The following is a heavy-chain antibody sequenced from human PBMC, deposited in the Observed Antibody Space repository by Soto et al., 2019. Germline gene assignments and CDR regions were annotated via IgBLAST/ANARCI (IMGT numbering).Heavy chain of an antibody. J-gene: IGHJ6*02. CDR2: INHSGST. Sequence: SDTLSLTCAVYGRSFSGYYWSWIRQPPGKGLEWIGEINHSGSTNYNPSLKSRVTISVDTSKNQVSLKLSSVTAADTAVYYCARVSGIYYYGMDVWGQGTTVT. V-gene: IGHV4-34*01. D-gene: IGHD3-10*01. CDR1: GRSFSGYY. CDR3: ARVSGIYYYGMDV.